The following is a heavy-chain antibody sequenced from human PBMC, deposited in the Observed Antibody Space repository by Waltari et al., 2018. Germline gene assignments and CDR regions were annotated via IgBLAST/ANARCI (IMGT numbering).Heavy chain of an antibody. V-gene: IGHV3-9*01. CDR2: ISAHSDSR. D-gene: IGHD1-1*01. CDR3: VKTVSSAFSWNGGFDY. J-gene: IGHJ4*02. Sequence: EVQLVESGGGLVQPGRPLRLSCAASGFTFDDYAMHWVRQVPGKGLEWGSGISAHSDSRGYADSVKCRFTISRDNAKKSLYLQMNSLRAEDTALYYCVKTVSSAFSWNGGFDYWGQGTPVTVSS. CDR1: GFTFDDYA.